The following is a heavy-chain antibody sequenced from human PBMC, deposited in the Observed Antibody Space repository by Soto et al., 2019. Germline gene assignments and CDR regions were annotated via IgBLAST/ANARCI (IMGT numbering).Heavy chain of an antibody. V-gene: IGHV4-59*01. Sequence: SETLSLTCTVSGGSISSYYWSWIRQPPGKGLEWIGYIYYSGSTNYNPSLKSRVTISVDTSKNQFSLKLSSVTAADTAVYYCARYRIAAARTRWFDTGDQETLVAVSS. CDR1: GGSISSYY. CDR2: IYYSGST. CDR3: ARYRIAAARTRWFDT. J-gene: IGHJ5*02. D-gene: IGHD6-13*01.